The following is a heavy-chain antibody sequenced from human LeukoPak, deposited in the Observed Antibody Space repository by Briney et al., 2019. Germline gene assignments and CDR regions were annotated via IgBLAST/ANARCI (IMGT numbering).Heavy chain of an antibody. D-gene: IGHD3-3*01. CDR1: GYTFTSYA. CDR2: IIPIFGTA. J-gene: IGHJ4*02. Sequence: ASVKVSCKASGYTFTSYAMNWVRQAPGQGLEWMGGIIPIFGTANYAQKFQGRVTITTDESTSTAYMVLTSLRSEDTAVYYCARGTIFGVVMNRFDYWGQGTLVTVSS. CDR3: ARGTIFGVVMNRFDY. V-gene: IGHV1-69*05.